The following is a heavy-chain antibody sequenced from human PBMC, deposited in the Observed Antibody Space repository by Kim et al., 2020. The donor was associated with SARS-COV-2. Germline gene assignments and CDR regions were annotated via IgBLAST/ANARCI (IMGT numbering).Heavy chain of an antibody. CDR1: GFSLSDYY. V-gene: IGHV3-11*05. CDR3: ARVPRLVCSSSTCHKNY. D-gene: IGHD2-2*02. J-gene: IGHJ4*01. Sequence: GGSLRHSCVGSGFSLSDYYMTWVRQAPGKGLEWLSYISSSSSYKQYADSVEGRFTISRDNPKNSLYLQLNNLRAEDSARYFCARVPRLVCSSSTCHKNY. CDR2: ISSSSSYK.